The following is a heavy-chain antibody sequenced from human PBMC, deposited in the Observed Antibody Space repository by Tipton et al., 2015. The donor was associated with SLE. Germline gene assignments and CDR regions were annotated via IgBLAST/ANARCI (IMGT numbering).Heavy chain of an antibody. CDR2: ISYDGSNK. J-gene: IGHJ3*02. V-gene: IGHV3-30*04. CDR1: GFTFSSYA. D-gene: IGHD6-19*01. Sequence: SLRLSCAASGFTFSSYAMSWVRQAPGKGLEWVAVISYDGSNKYYADSVKGRFTISRDNSKNTLYLQMNSLRAEDTAVYYCARDDGRLWLAQDDAFDIWGQGTMVTVSS. CDR3: ARDDGRLWLAQDDAFDI.